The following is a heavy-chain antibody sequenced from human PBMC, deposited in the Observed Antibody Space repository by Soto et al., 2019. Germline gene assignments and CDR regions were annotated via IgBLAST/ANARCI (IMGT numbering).Heavy chain of an antibody. V-gene: IGHV1-3*01. Sequence: QVQLVQSGAEVKKPGASVKVSCKASGYTFTSYAMHWVRQAPGQRLEWMGWINAGNGNTKYSQKFQGRVTITRDTSASPAYMELSSLRSEDTAVYYWATAIADDAFDIWGRGTMVTVSS. CDR2: INAGNGNT. J-gene: IGHJ3*02. CDR3: ATAIADDAFDI. D-gene: IGHD2-2*01. CDR1: GYTFTSYA.